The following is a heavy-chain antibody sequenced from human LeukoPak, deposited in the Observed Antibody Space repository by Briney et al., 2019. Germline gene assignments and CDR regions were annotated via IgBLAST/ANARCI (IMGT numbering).Heavy chain of an antibody. CDR2: ISAYNGNT. CDR3: ARSDYDSSSYPDY. Sequence: ASVEVSCKASGYSFTTYGITWVRQAPGQGLEWMGWISAYNGNTNYAQKLQGRVTMTTDTSTSTAYMELRSLRSDDTAVYYCARSDYDSSSYPDYWGQGTLVTVSS. CDR1: GYSFTTYG. J-gene: IGHJ4*02. V-gene: IGHV1-18*01. D-gene: IGHD3-22*01.